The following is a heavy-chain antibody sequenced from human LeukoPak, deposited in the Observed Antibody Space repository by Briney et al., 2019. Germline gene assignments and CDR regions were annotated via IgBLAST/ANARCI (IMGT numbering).Heavy chain of an antibody. CDR1: GFTFDDYA. D-gene: IGHD5-12*01. CDR2: ISWNSGSI. V-gene: IGHV3-9*01. CDR3: AKDLRRGYSGYDPGPFDY. J-gene: IGHJ4*02. Sequence: GRSLRLSCAASGFTFDDYAMHWVRQAPGQGLEWVSGISWNSGSIGYADSVKGRFTISRDNAKNSLYLQMNSLRAEDTALYYCAKDLRRGYSGYDPGPFDYWGQGTLVTVSS.